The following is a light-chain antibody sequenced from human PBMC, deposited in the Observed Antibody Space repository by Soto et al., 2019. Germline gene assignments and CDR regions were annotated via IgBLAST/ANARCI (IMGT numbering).Light chain of an antibody. CDR3: QLYYNSWT. J-gene: IGKJ1*01. CDR2: GAS. V-gene: IGKV3-15*01. Sequence: DIVMTQSPGTLSLSPGERATLSCRASQTITSNNLAWYQQKPGQSPRLLIYGASTRATGIPARFSGSGSGTEFTLTISSLQAEDVAVYYCQLYYNSWTFGQGTKVDIK. CDR1: QTITSNN.